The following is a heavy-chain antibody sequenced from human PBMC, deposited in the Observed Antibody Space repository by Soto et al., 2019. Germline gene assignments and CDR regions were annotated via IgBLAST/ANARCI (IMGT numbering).Heavy chain of an antibody. D-gene: IGHD6-13*01. CDR2: INAGNGNR. CDR1: GYTFTSYA. CDR3: ARDVAAADY. J-gene: IGHJ4*02. V-gene: IGHV1-3*01. Sequence: ASVKGSCKASGYTFTSYAMHWVRQAPGQRLEWMGWINAGNGNRKYSQKFQGRVTITRDTSATTAYMELSSLRPEDTAVYYCARDVAAADYWGQGTLVTVSS.